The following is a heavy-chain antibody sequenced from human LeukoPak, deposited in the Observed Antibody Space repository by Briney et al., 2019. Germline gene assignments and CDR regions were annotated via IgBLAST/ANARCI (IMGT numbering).Heavy chain of an antibody. D-gene: IGHD3-9*01. CDR3: ARGRVNYDILTGLDY. V-gene: IGHV4-34*01. CDR1: GGSFSAYY. J-gene: IGHJ4*02. Sequence: SETLSLTCAVYGGSFSAYYWTWIRQPPGKGLEWIGEINHSGSTNYNPSLKSRVTISVDTSKNQFSLKVTSVTAADTAVYYYARGRVNYDILTGLDYWGQGTLVTVSS. CDR2: INHSGST.